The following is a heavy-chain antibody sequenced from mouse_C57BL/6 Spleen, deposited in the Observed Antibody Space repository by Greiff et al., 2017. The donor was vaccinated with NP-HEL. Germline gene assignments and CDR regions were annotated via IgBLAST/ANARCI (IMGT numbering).Heavy chain of an antibody. Sequence: VQLKESGPELVKPGASVKISCKASGYSFTDYNMNWVKQSNGKSLEWIGVINPNYGTTSYNQKFKGKATLTVDQSSSTAYMQLNSLTSEDSAVYYCASTTRPRDYYAMDYWGQGTSVTVSS. D-gene: IGHD3-3*01. CDR3: ASTTRPRDYYAMDY. J-gene: IGHJ4*01. V-gene: IGHV1-39*01. CDR2: INPNYGTT. CDR1: GYSFTDYN.